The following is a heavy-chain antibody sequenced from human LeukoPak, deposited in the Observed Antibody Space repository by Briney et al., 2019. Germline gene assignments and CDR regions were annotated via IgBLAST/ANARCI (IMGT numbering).Heavy chain of an antibody. D-gene: IGHD1-26*01. Sequence: TGGSLRLSCAASGFTFSSYAMSWVRQAPGKGLEWVSAISGSGGSTYYADSVKGRFTISRDNSKNTLYLQMNSLRAEDTAVYYCAKVSGAGSSDYYYYYMDVWGKGTTVTVSS. CDR2: ISGSGGST. V-gene: IGHV3-23*01. CDR3: AKVSGAGSSDYYYYYMDV. CDR1: GFTFSSYA. J-gene: IGHJ6*03.